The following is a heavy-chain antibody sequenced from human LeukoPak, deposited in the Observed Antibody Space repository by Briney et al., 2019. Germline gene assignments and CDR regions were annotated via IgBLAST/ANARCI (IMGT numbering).Heavy chain of an antibody. Sequence: SETLSLTCAVYGGSFSGYHWSWIRQPPGKGLEWIGEINHSGSTNYNPSLKSRVTISVDTSKNQFSLKLSSVTAADTAVYYCAGVRGGYSYNMDVWGKGTPVTASS. D-gene: IGHD3-16*01. CDR1: GGSFSGYH. CDR2: INHSGST. J-gene: IGHJ6*03. CDR3: AGVRGGYSYNMDV. V-gene: IGHV4-34*01.